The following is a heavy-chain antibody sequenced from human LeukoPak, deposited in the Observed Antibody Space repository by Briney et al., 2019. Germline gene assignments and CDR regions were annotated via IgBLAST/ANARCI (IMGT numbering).Heavy chain of an antibody. CDR1: GFTFSSYG. CDR3: AKDLAPVYYYGSGSPNWFDP. D-gene: IGHD3-10*01. Sequence: GGSLRLSCAASGFTFSSYGMHWVRQAPGKGLEGVAVISYDGSNKYYGDCVKGRFTISRDNSKNTLYLQMNSLRAEDTAVYYCAKDLAPVYYYGSGSPNWFDPWGQGTLVTVSS. J-gene: IGHJ5*02. V-gene: IGHV3-30*18. CDR2: ISYDGSNK.